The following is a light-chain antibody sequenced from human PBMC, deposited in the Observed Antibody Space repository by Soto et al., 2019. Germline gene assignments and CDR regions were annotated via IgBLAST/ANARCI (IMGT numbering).Light chain of an antibody. CDR2: EVN. CDR1: SSDVGGYTY. V-gene: IGLV2-14*01. Sequence: QSALTQPASVSGSPRQSITISCTGASSDVGGYTYVSWYQQHPGKAPKLMIYEVNNRPSGVSHRFSGSKSGNTASLTISGLRAEDEADYYCSSSTITSYVFGTGTKVTVL. J-gene: IGLJ1*01. CDR3: SSSTITSYV.